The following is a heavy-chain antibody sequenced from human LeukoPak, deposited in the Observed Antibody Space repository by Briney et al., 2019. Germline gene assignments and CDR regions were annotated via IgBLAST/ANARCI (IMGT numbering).Heavy chain of an antibody. J-gene: IGHJ4*02. CDR3: ARDPYYYDSSGYF. Sequence: GGSLRLSCAASEFTFSKYAMSWVRQAPXXXLEWVSVIYSGGSTYYADSVKGRFTISRDNSKNTLYLQMNSLRAEDTAVYYCARDPYYYDSSGYFWGQGTLVTVSS. CDR1: EFTFSKYA. V-gene: IGHV3-66*01. D-gene: IGHD3-22*01. CDR2: IYSGGST.